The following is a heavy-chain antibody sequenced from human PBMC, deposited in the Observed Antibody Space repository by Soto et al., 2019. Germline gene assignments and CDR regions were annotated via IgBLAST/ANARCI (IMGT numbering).Heavy chain of an antibody. D-gene: IGHD6-6*01. V-gene: IGHV3-30-3*01. J-gene: IGHJ4*02. CDR2: ISYDGSNK. CDR3: ARDALDEYSSSYFDY. Sequence: GGSLRLSCAASGFTFSSYAMHWVRQAPGKGLEWVAVISYDGSNKYYADSVKGRFTISRDNSKNTLYLQMNSLRAEDTAVYYCARDALDEYSSSYFDYWGQGTLVTVS. CDR1: GFTFSSYA.